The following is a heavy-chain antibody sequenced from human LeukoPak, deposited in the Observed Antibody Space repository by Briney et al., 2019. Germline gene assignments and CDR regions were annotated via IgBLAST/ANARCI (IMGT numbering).Heavy chain of an antibody. CDR3: ASERHGSGRPFDY. J-gene: IGHJ4*02. V-gene: IGHV3-53*01. CDR1: GFTVSINY. Sequence: GGSLRLSCAASGFTVSINYMNWVRQAPGKGLEWVSIIYTGGSTYYADSVEGRFTISRDNSENTLYLQMNSLRAEDTGLYYCASERHGSGRPFDYWGQGTLVTVSS. D-gene: IGHD3-10*01. CDR2: IYTGGST.